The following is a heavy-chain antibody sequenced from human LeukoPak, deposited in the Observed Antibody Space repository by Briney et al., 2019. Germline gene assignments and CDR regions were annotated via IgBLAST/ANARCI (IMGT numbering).Heavy chain of an antibody. CDR3: ARASPYSSSWCFDY. J-gene: IGHJ4*02. CDR2: ITPILGIA. Sequence: SVKVSCKASGGTFSSYAISWVRQAPGQGLEWMGRITPILGIANYAQKFQGRVTMTRDTSTSTVYMELSSLRSEDTAVYYCARASPYSSSWCFDYWGQGTLVTVSS. V-gene: IGHV1-69*04. D-gene: IGHD6-13*01. CDR1: GGTFSSYA.